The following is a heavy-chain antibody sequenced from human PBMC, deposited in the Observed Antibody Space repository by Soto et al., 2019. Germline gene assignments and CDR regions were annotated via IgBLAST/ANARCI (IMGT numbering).Heavy chain of an antibody. CDR1: GFTFSSYA. CDR2: ISYDGSNK. D-gene: IGHD3-22*01. Sequence: GGSLRLSCAASGFTFSSYAMHWVRQAPGKGLEWVAVISYDGSNKYYADSVKGRFTISRDNSKNTLYLQMNSLRAEDTAVYYCASGDSSGYYFTGAVSGGQIDYWGQGTLVTVSS. V-gene: IGHV3-30-3*01. CDR3: ASGDSSGYYFTGAVSGGQIDY. J-gene: IGHJ4*02.